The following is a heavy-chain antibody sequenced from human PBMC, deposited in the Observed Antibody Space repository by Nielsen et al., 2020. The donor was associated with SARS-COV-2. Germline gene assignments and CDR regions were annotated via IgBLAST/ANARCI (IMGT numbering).Heavy chain of an antibody. Sequence: ASVKVSCKASDNTFTTISWVRQAPGQGLEWMGRISGNNGNVKYAQNLQGRVTMTTDTSTYTVYMELKRLRSDDTAVYYCAREGSGVVPGPLGIGMWYLYYNMDVWGKGTTVTVSS. CDR2: ISGNNGNV. D-gene: IGHD2-2*01. V-gene: IGHV1-18*01. CDR1: DNTFTT. J-gene: IGHJ6*03. CDR3: AREGSGVVPGPLGIGMWYLYYNMDV.